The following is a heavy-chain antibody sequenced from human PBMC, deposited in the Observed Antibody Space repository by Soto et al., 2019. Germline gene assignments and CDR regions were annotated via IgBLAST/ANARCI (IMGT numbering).Heavy chain of an antibody. V-gene: IGHV4-39*01. J-gene: IGHJ4*02. D-gene: IGHD1-7*01. Sequence: SETLSLTCTVSGGSISSSSYYWGWIRQPPGKWLEWIGSIYYSGSTYYNPSLKSRVTISVDTSKNQFSLKLSSVTAADTAVYYCATQKLELGYSYYFDYWGQGTLVTVS. CDR3: ATQKLELGYSYYFDY. CDR1: GGSISSSSYY. CDR2: IYYSGST.